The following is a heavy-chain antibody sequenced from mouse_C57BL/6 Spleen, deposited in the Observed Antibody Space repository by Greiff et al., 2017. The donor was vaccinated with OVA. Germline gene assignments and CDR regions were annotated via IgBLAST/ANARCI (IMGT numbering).Heavy chain of an antibody. J-gene: IGHJ2*01. Sequence: QVHVKQSGAELVRPGASVTLSCKASGYTFTDYEMHWVKQTPVHGLEWIGAIDPETGGTAYNQKFKGKAILTADKSSSTAYMELRSLTSEDSAVYYCTRSGYDYDSWGQGTTLTVSS. V-gene: IGHV1-15*01. D-gene: IGHD2-4*01. CDR2: IDPETGGT. CDR1: GYTFTDYE. CDR3: TRSGYDYDS.